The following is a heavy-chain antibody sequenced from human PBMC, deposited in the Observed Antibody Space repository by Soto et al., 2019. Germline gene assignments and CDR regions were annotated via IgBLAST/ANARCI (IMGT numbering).Heavy chain of an antibody. Sequence: VQLVESGGGLVQPGGSLGLSCLASGFTFSTSWMTWVRQAPGKGLEWVANMKGDGSKENYVDSVKGRFTISRDNAKNSLFLQMNSLRDEDTALYYCARDLNYGVSTVYYDVFDTWGQGTMVTVSP. CDR1: GFTFSTSW. CDR2: MKGDGSKE. J-gene: IGHJ3*02. V-gene: IGHV3-7*01. D-gene: IGHD4-17*01. CDR3: ARDLNYGVSTVYYDVFDT.